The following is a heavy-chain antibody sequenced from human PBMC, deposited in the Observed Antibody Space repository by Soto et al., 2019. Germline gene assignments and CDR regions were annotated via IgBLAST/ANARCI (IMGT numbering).Heavy chain of an antibody. D-gene: IGHD5-18*01. CDR1: GGSISSGGYY. CDR2: IYYSGST. V-gene: IGHV4-31*03. Sequence: PSETLSLTCTVSGGSISSGGYYWSWIRQHPGKGLEWIGYIYYSGSTYYNPSLKSRVTISVDTSKNQFSLKLSSVTAADTAVYYCARVGYILSSYYFDYWGQGTLVTVSS. CDR3: ARVGYILSSYYFDY. J-gene: IGHJ4*02.